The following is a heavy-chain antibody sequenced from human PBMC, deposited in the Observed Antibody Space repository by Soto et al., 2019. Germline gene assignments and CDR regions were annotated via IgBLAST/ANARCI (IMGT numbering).Heavy chain of an antibody. CDR1: GGTFSSYT. Sequence: SVKVSCKASGGTFSSYTISWVRQAPGQGLEWMGRIIPILGIANYAQKFQGRVTITADKSTSTAYMELSSLRSEDTAVYYCASGYCSGGSCYLVILDYWGQGTLVTVSS. V-gene: IGHV1-69*02. J-gene: IGHJ4*02. CDR3: ASGYCSGGSCYLVILDY. CDR2: IIPILGIA. D-gene: IGHD2-15*01.